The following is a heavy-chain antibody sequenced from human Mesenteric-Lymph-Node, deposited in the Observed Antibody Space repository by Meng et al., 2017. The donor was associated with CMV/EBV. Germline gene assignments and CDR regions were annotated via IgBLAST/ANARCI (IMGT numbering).Heavy chain of an antibody. V-gene: IGHV4-34*01. CDR1: GGSFSGYY. CDR2: INHRGIT. CDR3: ARGGIGLDV. Sequence: GSLRLSCAVYGGSFSGYYWVWIRQPPGKGLEWIGEINHRGITNYNPSLKGRVIISEDTSKNQFSLRLNSVTAADTGVYYCARGGIGLDVWGQGTTVTVSS. D-gene: IGHD3-10*01. J-gene: IGHJ6*02.